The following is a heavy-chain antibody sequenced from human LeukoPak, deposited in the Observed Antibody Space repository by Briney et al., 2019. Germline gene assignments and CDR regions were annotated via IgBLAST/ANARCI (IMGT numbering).Heavy chain of an antibody. CDR1: GGSISSSSYY. J-gene: IGHJ6*03. CDR2: IYYSGST. Sequence: SETLSLTSTVSGGSISSSSYYWGWIRQPPGKGLEWIGSIYYSGSTYYNPSLKSRVTISVDTSKKQFSLKLSSVTAADTAVYYCARDRPRLRGYSYGYYYYMDVWGKGTTVTVSS. CDR3: ARDRPRLRGYSYGYYYYMDV. V-gene: IGHV4-39*07. D-gene: IGHD5-18*01.